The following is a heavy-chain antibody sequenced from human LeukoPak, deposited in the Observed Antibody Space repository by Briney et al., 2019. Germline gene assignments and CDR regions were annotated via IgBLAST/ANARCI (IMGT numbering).Heavy chain of an antibody. Sequence: GGSLRLSCAASGFTFSSYGMHWVRQAPGKGLEWVAVISYDGSTKYYVDSVKGRFTISRDNSKNTLYLQMNSLRAEDTAVYYCSANFDFWGQGTLVTVSS. V-gene: IGHV3-30*03. CDR3: SANFDF. J-gene: IGHJ4*02. CDR1: GFTFSSYG. D-gene: IGHD6-25*01. CDR2: ISYDGSTK.